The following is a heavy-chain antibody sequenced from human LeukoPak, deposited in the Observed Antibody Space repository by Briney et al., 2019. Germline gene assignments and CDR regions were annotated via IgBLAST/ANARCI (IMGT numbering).Heavy chain of an antibody. V-gene: IGHV1-69*01. CDR3: ARELERRYYYYGMDV. CDR2: IIPIFGTA. Sequence: SVKLSSKASGGTFSSYAISWVRPAPGQGLEWMGGIIPIFGTANYAQKFQGRVTITADESTSTAYMELSSLRSEDTAVYYCARELERRYYYYGMDVWGQGTTVTVSS. CDR1: GGTFSSYA. D-gene: IGHD1-1*01. J-gene: IGHJ6*02.